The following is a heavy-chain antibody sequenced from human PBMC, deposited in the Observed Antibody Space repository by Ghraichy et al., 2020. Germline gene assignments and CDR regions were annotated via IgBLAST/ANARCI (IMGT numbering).Heavy chain of an antibody. D-gene: IGHD3-10*01. V-gene: IGHV1-8*01. CDR2: MNPNSGNT. CDR3: ARAQPGGGFRERRGFDP. CDR1: GYTFTSYD. J-gene: IGHJ5*02. Sequence: ASVKVSCKASGYTFTSYDINWVRQATGQGLEWMGWMNPNSGNTGYAQKFQGRVTMTRNTSISTAYMELSSLRSEDTAVYYCARAQPGGGFRERRGFDPWGQGTLVTVSS.